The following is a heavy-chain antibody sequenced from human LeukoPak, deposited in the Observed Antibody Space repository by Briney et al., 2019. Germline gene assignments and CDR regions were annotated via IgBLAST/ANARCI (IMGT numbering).Heavy chain of an antibody. Sequence: SETLSLTCSVSGDSISSYHWSWIRQPPGKGLEYIGYIYYSGSTNYNPSLKSRVTISMDQSKNQISLRLTSVTAADTAVYYCARSPTKRVPEDYWGQGTLVTVSS. CDR3: ARSPTKRVPEDY. CDR1: GDSISSYH. J-gene: IGHJ4*02. D-gene: IGHD2-2*01. V-gene: IGHV4-59*12. CDR2: IYYSGST.